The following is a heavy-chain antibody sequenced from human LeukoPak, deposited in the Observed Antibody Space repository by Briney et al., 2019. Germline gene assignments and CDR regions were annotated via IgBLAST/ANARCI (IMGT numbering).Heavy chain of an antibody. Sequence: GGSLRLSSAASGFTFSTFWMRWVRQAPGKGRVWVANIKEDESEKCYVDSVKGRFTISRDNAKSSLYLQRKSLRAEDAAMYYWARGEGALHQWGQGTLVTVSS. CDR1: GFTFSTFW. CDR3: ARGEGALHQ. D-gene: IGHD3-10*01. CDR2: IKEDESEK. V-gene: IGHV3-7*01. J-gene: IGHJ4*02.